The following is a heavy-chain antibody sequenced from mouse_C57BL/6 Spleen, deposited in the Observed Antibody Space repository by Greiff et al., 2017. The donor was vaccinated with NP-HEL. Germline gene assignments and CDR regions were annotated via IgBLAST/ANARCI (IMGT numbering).Heavy chain of an antibody. J-gene: IGHJ1*03. CDR2: IDPSDSYT. D-gene: IGHD1-1*01. V-gene: IGHV1-50*01. CDR1: GYTFTSYW. CDR3: ARSPYGSSPWYFDV. Sequence: VQLQQSGAELVKPGASVKLSCKASGYTFTSYWMQWVKQRPGQGLEWIGEIDPSDSYTNYNQKFKGKATLTVDTSSSTAYMQLSSLTSEDSAVYYCARSPYGSSPWYFDVWGTGTTVTVSS.